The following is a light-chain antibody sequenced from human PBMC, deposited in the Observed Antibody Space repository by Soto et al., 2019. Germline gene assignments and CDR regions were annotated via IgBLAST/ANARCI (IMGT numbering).Light chain of an antibody. CDR2: WAS. Sequence: DILMTQSPDSLAVSLGERATINCKASQSILYSSNNKNYLAWYQQKPGQPLKLLIYWASTRDSGVPDRFSGSGSGTDFTITISSLQAEDVAIYYCQQYYNTPLTFGGGTK. V-gene: IGKV4-1*01. CDR3: QQYYNTPLT. J-gene: IGKJ4*01. CDR1: QSILYSSNNKNY.